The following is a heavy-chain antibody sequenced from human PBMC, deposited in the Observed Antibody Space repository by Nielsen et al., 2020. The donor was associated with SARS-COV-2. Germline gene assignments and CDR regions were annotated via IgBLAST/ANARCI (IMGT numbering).Heavy chain of an antibody. V-gene: IGHV4-34*01. J-gene: IGHJ4*02. CDR2: INHSGTT. CDR3: ASWGGDYTFDY. Sequence: SETLSLTCAVYGGSFSGYYWSWIRQPQGKGLEWIGEINHSGTTNFNPSLKSRVTISVDTSKNQFSLKLSSVTAADTAVYYCASWGGDYTFDYWGQGTLVTVSS. CDR1: GGSFSGYY. D-gene: IGHD4-17*01.